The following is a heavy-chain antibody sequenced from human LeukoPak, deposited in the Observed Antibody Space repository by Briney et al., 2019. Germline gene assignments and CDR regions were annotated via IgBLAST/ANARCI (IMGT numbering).Heavy chain of an antibody. Sequence: GGSLRLSCAASGFTFSSYSMNWVRQAPGKGLEWVSYLSSSSRTIYYADSVKGRFTISRDNAKNSLYLQMNSLRDEDTAVYYCARETVGGGYYYYYYGMDVWSQGTTVTVSS. CDR1: GFTFSSYS. V-gene: IGHV3-48*02. CDR2: LSSSSRTI. J-gene: IGHJ6*02. CDR3: ARETVGGGYYYYYYGMDV. D-gene: IGHD1-26*01.